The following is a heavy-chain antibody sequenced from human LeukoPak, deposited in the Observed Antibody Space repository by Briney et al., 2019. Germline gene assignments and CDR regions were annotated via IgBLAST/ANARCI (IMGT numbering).Heavy chain of an antibody. CDR1: GGSISSGSYY. Sequence: SETLSLTCTVSGGSISSGSYYWSWIRQPAGKGLEWIGRIYTSGSTNYNPSLKGRVTISVDTSKNQFSLKLSSVTAADTAVYYCARADYYDSSGFDYWGQGTLVTVSS. CDR3: ARADYYDSSGFDY. D-gene: IGHD3-22*01. J-gene: IGHJ4*02. V-gene: IGHV4-61*02. CDR2: IYTSGST.